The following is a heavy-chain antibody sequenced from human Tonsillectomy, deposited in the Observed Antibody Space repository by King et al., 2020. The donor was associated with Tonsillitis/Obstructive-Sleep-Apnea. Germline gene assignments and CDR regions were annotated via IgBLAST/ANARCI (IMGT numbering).Heavy chain of an antibody. CDR3: ARVFPEDYFDY. V-gene: IGHV4-59*01. J-gene: IGHJ4*02. CDR1: GGSISSYY. D-gene: IGHD2-21*01. CDR2: IYYRGST. Sequence: QLQESGPGLVKPSETLSLTCTVSGGSISSYYWSWIRQPPGKGLEWIGYIYYRGSTNYNPSHKSRVTKSVDTSKNQFSLKLSSVTAADTAVYYCARVFPEDYFDYWGQGTLVTVSS.